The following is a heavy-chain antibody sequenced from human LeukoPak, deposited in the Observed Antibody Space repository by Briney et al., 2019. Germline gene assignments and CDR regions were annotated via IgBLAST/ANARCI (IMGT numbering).Heavy chain of an antibody. Sequence: SETLSLTCTVSGGSISSSSYYWGWIRQPPGKGLEWIGSIYYSGSTYYNPSLKSRVTISVDTSKNQFSLKLSSVTAADTAVYYCARDGPGWFDAFDIWGQGTMVTVSS. CDR1: GGSISSSSYY. CDR2: IYYSGST. V-gene: IGHV4-39*07. D-gene: IGHD2-15*01. CDR3: ARDGPGWFDAFDI. J-gene: IGHJ3*02.